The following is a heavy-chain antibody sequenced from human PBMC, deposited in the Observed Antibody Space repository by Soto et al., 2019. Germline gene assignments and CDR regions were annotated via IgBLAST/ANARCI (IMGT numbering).Heavy chain of an antibody. CDR2: MNPNSGDT. CDR3: SRGPPESAGV. Sequence: QAQLVQSGAEVKKPGALVKVSCKASGYTFTSSDINWVRQATGQGLEWMGWMNPNSGDTGYAQKFQGRVTLTRNTSITTAYMELSSLRSEDTAVYYCSRGPPESAGVWGQGTLVTVSS. CDR1: GYTFTSSD. J-gene: IGHJ4*02. V-gene: IGHV1-8*02. D-gene: IGHD3-10*01.